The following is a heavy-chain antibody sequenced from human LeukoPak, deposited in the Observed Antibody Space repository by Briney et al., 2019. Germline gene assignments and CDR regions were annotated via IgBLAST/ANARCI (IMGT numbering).Heavy chain of an antibody. D-gene: IGHD1-26*01. J-gene: IGHJ4*02. CDR2: ISTSGSTF. Sequence: LSLTCAVYGGSFSGYYWSWIRQAPGKGLEWVSYISTSGSTFHYADSVKGRFTISRDNAKNSLYLQMDSLRAEDTAVYYCARVFTSGSPFDYWGQGTLVTVSS. V-gene: IGHV3-11*01. CDR1: GGSFSGYY. CDR3: ARVFTSGSPFDY.